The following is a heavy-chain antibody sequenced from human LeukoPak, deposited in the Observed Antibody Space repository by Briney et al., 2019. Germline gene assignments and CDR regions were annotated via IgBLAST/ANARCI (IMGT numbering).Heavy chain of an antibody. CDR2: IHTDVNTT. D-gene: IGHD4-23*01. J-gene: IGHJ4*02. CDR1: GFTFSSYA. Sequence: GGSLRLSCAASGFTFSSYAMSWVRQAPGKGLVWVSRIHTDVNTTSYADSVKGRFTISSDNAESTLYLQMNSLRAEDTAVYYRARDVKSAVTSAFDYWGQGTLVTVSS. CDR3: ARDVKSAVTSAFDY. V-gene: IGHV3-74*01.